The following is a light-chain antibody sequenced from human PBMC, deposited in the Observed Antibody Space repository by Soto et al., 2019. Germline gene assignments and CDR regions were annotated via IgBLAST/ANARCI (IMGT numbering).Light chain of an antibody. CDR2: DAS. Sequence: EIVMTQSPSTLSVSPGERATLSCRASQSVSSYLAWYQQKPGQAPRLLIYDASTRATGIPARFSGSGSGTEFTLTISSLQSEDFAVYYCQHYHGWPITFGQGTRLEIK. V-gene: IGKV3-15*01. J-gene: IGKJ5*01. CDR3: QHYHGWPIT. CDR1: QSVSSY.